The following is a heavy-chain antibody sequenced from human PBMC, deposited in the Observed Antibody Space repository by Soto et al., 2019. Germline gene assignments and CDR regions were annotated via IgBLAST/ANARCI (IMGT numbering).Heavy chain of an antibody. CDR2: ISGSDGSST. Sequence: GGSLRLSCAASGFTFSSYAMSWVRQAPGKGLEWVSAISGSDGSSTSYADSVKGRFIISRDNAKNTLYLQMHSLRAEDTAVYYCARVSGSRPYYDSSLNGMDVWGQGTTVTVSS. CDR1: GFTFSSYA. D-gene: IGHD3-22*01. V-gene: IGHV3-23*01. CDR3: ARVSGSRPYYDSSLNGMDV. J-gene: IGHJ6*02.